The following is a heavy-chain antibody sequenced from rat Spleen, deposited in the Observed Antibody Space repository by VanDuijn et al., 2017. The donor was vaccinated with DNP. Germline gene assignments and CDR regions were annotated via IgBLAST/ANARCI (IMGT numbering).Heavy chain of an antibody. D-gene: IGHD1-5*01. CDR3: TRGYRYNPPYAMDV. J-gene: IGHJ4*01. CDR2: IWSGGGT. Sequence: QVQLKESGPGLVQPSQTLSLTCTVSGFSLTTYGVSWIRQSPGKGLEWIGVIWSGGGTDYNSALKSRLSISRDTFKSQVFLKMNSLQTEDTAIYFCTRGYRYNPPYAMDVWGQGTAVTVSS. V-gene: IGHV2-15*01. CDR1: GFSLTTYG.